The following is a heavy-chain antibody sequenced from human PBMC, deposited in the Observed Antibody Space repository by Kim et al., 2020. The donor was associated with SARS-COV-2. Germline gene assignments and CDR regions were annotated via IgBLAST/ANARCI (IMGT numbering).Heavy chain of an antibody. V-gene: IGHV3-7*03. Sequence: GGSLRLSCFASGFTFSHYCMSWVRQAPGKGLEWVASINQDEGDKDYVDSVRGRFTVSRDNAKNSLYLEMRSLRVEDTARYYCARDRGGCYGVYYF. CDR2: INQDEGDK. CDR3: ARDRGGCYGVYYF. D-gene: IGHD2-15*01. J-gene: IGHJ2*01. CDR1: GFTFSHYC.